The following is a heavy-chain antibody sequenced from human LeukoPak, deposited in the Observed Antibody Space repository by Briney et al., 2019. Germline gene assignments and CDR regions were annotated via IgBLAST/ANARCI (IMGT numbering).Heavy chain of an antibody. V-gene: IGHV5-51*01. CDR3: ARLRGNYFDY. CDR2: IYPGDSDI. Sequence: GESPKISCKGSGYSFTSYWIGWVRQMPGKALEWMGIIYPGDSDITYSPSFQGQVTISADKSISTAYLQWSSLKASDTAIYYCARLRGNYFDYWGQGALVTVSS. J-gene: IGHJ4*02. CDR1: GYSFTSYW. D-gene: IGHD3-16*01.